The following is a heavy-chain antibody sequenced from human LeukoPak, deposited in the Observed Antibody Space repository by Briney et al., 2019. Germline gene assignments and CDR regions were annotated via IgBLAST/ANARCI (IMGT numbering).Heavy chain of an antibody. CDR2: IYYSGST. Sequence: SETLSLTCTVSGGSISSHYWSWIRQPPGKGLEWIGYIYYSGSTNYNPSLKSRVTISVDTSKNQFSLKLSSVTAADTAVYYCAREEGAYCSSTSCYVVWGQGTLVTVSS. J-gene: IGHJ4*02. CDR1: GGSISSHY. D-gene: IGHD2-2*01. CDR3: AREEGAYCSSTSCYVV. V-gene: IGHV4-59*11.